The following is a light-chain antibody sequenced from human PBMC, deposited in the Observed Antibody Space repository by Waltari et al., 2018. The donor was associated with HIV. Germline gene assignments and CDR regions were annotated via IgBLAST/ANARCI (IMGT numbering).Light chain of an antibody. CDR2: EVS. Sequence: QSALTQPASVSGSPGQSIAISCTGASSDVGGYNYVSWYQQHPGKAPKLLIYEVSNRPSGVSIRLSGSKSGNRASLSITGLQAEDEAEYYCSSYTTSSTVVFGGGTKRTGL. J-gene: IGLJ3*02. V-gene: IGLV2-14*01. CDR3: SSYTTSSTVV. CDR1: SSDVGGYNY.